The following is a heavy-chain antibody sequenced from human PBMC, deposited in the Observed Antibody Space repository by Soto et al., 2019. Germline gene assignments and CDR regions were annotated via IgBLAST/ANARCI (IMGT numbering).Heavy chain of an antibody. J-gene: IGHJ6*02. Sequence: QVHLVQSGAEVKKPGSSVNISCKASGGTFGTYGLNWVRQFPGKGLEWMGGIIPASDTENYAQKFQGRVTITADKSTNIAHMQMDSLTSDDTAVYYCATAVTAGTYYNYGLDVWGQGTTVTVS. D-gene: IGHD2-21*02. CDR3: ATAVTAGTYYNYGLDV. V-gene: IGHV1-69*14. CDR1: GGTFGTYG. CDR2: IIPASDTE.